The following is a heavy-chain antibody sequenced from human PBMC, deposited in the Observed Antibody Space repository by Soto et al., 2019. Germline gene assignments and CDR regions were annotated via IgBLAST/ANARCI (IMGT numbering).Heavy chain of an antibody. Sequence: ASVKVSCKASGYTFTRSGISWVRQAPGQGPEWMGWISSYNGDTNYAQTFQGRVTMTTDTSTSTAYMELRSLRSDDTAVYYCAREGVAPYYYYGMDVWGQGTTVTVS. D-gene: IGHD5-12*01. V-gene: IGHV1-18*01. CDR1: GYTFTRSG. CDR3: AREGVAPYYYYGMDV. J-gene: IGHJ6*02. CDR2: ISSYNGDT.